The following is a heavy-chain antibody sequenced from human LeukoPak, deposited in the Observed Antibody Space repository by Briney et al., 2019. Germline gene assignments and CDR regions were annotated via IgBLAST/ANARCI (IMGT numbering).Heavy chain of an antibody. Sequence: ASVKVSCKASGYTFTSYAMNWVRQAPGQGLEWMGWINTNTGNPTYAQGFTGRFVFSLDTSVSTAYLQISSLKAEDTAVYYCARVGTNRGYSYRFDYWGQGTLVTVSS. V-gene: IGHV7-4-1*02. CDR3: ARVGTNRGYSYRFDY. CDR2: INTNTGNP. CDR1: GYTFTSYA. J-gene: IGHJ4*02. D-gene: IGHD5-18*01.